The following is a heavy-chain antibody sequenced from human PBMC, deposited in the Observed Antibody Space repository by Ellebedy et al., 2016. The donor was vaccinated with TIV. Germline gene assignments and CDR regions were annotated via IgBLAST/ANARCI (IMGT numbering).Heavy chain of an antibody. D-gene: IGHD1-20*01. V-gene: IGHV1-69*13. J-gene: IGHJ4*02. CDR3: ARAQLNSITGILSDY. Sequence: SVKVSXXASGGTFSSYAISWVRQAPGQGLEWMGGIIPIFGTANYAQKFQGRVTITADESTSTAYMELSSLRSEDTAVYYCARAQLNSITGILSDYWGQGTLVTVSS. CDR1: GGTFSSYA. CDR2: IIPIFGTA.